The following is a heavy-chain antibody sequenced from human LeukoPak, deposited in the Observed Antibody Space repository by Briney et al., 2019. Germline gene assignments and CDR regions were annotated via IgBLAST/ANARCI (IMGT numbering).Heavy chain of an antibody. CDR1: GYTFTSYG. Sequence: GASVKVSCKASGYTFTSYGISWVRQAPGQGLEWMGWISAYNGNTNYAQKLQGRVTMTTDTSTSTAYMELRSLRSDDTAVYYCARGVLRYFDWSEDAFEIWGQGTMVTVSS. CDR2: ISAYNGNT. J-gene: IGHJ3*02. D-gene: IGHD3-9*01. CDR3: ARGVLRYFDWSEDAFEI. V-gene: IGHV1-18*01.